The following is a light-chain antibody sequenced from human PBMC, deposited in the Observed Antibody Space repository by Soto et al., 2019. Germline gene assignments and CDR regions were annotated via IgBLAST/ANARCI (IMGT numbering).Light chain of an antibody. V-gene: IGKV3-20*01. Sequence: DIVLTQSPGTLSLSPGERATLSCRASQSVSSDYFAWYQQKPGQAPRLLIYGASTRAAGIPDRFTGSGSGTDFTLTISRLEPEDLAVYYCQQYGNSPPWTFGQGTKVEI. CDR3: QQYGNSPPWT. CDR1: QSVSSDY. CDR2: GAS. J-gene: IGKJ1*01.